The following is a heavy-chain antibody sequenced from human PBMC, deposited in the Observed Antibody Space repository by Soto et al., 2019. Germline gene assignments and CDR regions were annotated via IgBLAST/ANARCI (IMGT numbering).Heavy chain of an antibody. D-gene: IGHD6-6*01. CDR2: ISSSSYI. CDR3: ARDRQLVLLPYGMDV. V-gene: IGHV3-21*01. J-gene: IGHJ6*02. Sequence: GGSLRLSCAASGFTFSSYSMNWVRQAPGKGLEWVSSISSSSYIYYADSVKGRFTISRDNAKNSLYLQMNSLRAEDTAVYYCARDRQLVLLPYGMDVWGQGTTVTVSS. CDR1: GFTFSSYS.